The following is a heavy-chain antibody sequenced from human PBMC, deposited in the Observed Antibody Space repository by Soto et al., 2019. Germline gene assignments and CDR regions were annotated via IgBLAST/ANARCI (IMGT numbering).Heavy chain of an antibody. Sequence: SVKVSCKASGGTFSSYAISWVRQAPGQGLEWMGGIIPIFGTANYAQKFQGRVTITADESTSTAYMELSSLRSEDTAVYYCAREGRGKTVTHCYYYYYGMDVWGQGTTVTVSS. V-gene: IGHV1-69*13. J-gene: IGHJ6*02. CDR2: IIPIFGTA. D-gene: IGHD4-17*01. CDR3: AREGRGKTVTHCYYYYYGMDV. CDR1: GGTFSSYA.